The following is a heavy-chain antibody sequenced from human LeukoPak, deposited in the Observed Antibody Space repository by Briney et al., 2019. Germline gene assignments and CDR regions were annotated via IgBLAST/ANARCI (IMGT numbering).Heavy chain of an antibody. CDR3: ASLIVVVPAAIRSDYFDY. CDR2: IYYSGST. CDR1: GGSISSSSYY. J-gene: IGHJ4*02. V-gene: IGHV4-39*01. D-gene: IGHD2-2*01. Sequence: SETLPLTCTVSGGSISSSSYYWGWIRQPPGKGLEWIGSIYYSGSTYYNPSLKSRVTISVDTSKNQFSLKLSSVTAADTAVYYCASLIVVVPAAIRSDYFDYWGQGTLVTVSS.